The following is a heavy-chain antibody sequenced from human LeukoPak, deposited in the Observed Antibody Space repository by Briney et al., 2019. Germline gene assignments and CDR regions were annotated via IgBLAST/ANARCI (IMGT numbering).Heavy chain of an antibody. J-gene: IGHJ4*02. V-gene: IGHV3-9*01. CDR3: AKDSYYGSFGDY. CDR1: GFTFDDYA. CDR2: ISWNSGGT. Sequence: GGSLRLSCAASGFTFDDYAMHWVRQAPGKGLEWVSGISWNSGGTGYADSVKGRVTISRDNAKNTLYLQMNSLRAEDTAAYYCAKDSYYGSFGDYWGQGTLVTVSS. D-gene: IGHD3-10*01.